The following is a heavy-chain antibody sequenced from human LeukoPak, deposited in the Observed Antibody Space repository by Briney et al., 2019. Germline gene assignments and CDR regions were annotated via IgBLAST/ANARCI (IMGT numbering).Heavy chain of an antibody. D-gene: IGHD3-10*01. CDR3: ARLSYYYGSGSRGG. CDR1: GGSFSGYY. CDR2: INHSGST. J-gene: IGHJ4*02. V-gene: IGHV4-34*01. Sequence: PSETLSLTCAVCGGSFSGYYWSWIRQPPGKGLEWIGEINHSGSTNYNPSLKSRVTISVDTSKNQFSLKLSSVTAADTAVYYCARLSYYYGSGSRGGWGQGTLVTVSS.